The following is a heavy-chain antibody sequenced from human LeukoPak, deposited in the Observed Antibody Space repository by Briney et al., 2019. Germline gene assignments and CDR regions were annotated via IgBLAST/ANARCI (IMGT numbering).Heavy chain of an antibody. V-gene: IGHV1-2*04. Sequence: ASVKVSCKASGYTFTGYYMHWVRQAPGQGLEWMGWTNPNSGGTNYAQKFQGWVTMTRDTSISTAYMELSRLRSDDTAVYYRARDYGDYLFDYWGQGTLVTVSS. CDR2: TNPNSGGT. D-gene: IGHD4-17*01. CDR3: ARDYGDYLFDY. J-gene: IGHJ4*02. CDR1: GYTFTGYY.